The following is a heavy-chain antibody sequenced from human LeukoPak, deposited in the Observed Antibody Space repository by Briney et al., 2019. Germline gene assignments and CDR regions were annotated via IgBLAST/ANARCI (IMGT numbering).Heavy chain of an antibody. Sequence: PSETLSLTCTVSGGSISSSSYYWGWIRQPPGKGLEWIGYIYYSGSTNYNPSLKSRVTISVDTSKNQFSLKLSSVTAADTAVYYCARHLYYYDSSGYRDAFDIWGQGTMVTVSS. CDR3: ARHLYYYDSSGYRDAFDI. CDR2: IYYSGST. D-gene: IGHD3-22*01. CDR1: GGSISSSSYY. J-gene: IGHJ3*02. V-gene: IGHV4-61*05.